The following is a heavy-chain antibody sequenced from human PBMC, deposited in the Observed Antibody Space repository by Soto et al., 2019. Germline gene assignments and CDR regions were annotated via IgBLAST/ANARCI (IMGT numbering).Heavy chain of an antibody. CDR1: GYTFTRNG. CDR2: ISPNSGNI. CDR3: VQDLDHSTSPDREVSGPGISDIIDS. Sequence: QVHLVQSGAEVKKPGASVNVSCKTSGYTFTRNGISWVRQAPGQGLEWMGWISPNSGNIKYAQKLQGRVIMTTDTPWSRAYIELMSLKSPATALYSCVQDLDHSTSPDREVSGPGISDIIDS. D-gene: IGHD6-6*01. V-gene: IGHV1-18*01. J-gene: IGHJ5*01.